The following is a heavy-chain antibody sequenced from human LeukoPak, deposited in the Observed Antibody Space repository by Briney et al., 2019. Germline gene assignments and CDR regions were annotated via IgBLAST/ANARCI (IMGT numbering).Heavy chain of an antibody. J-gene: IGHJ4*02. D-gene: IGHD6-6*01. CDR3: ASGMQHVQAYFDY. Sequence: SVKVSCKASGGTFSSCAISWVRQAPGQGPEWMGGIIPIFGTANYAQKFQGRVTITTDESTSTAYMELSSLRSEDTAVYYCASGMQHVQAYFDYWGQRTLVTVSS. CDR2: IIPIFGTA. CDR1: GGTFSSCA. V-gene: IGHV1-69*05.